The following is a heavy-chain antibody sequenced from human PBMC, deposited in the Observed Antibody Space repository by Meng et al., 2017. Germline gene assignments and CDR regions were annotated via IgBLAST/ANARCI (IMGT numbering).Heavy chain of an antibody. CDR2: IRNDGSEK. V-gene: IGHV3-7*01. Sequence: GGSLRLSCAASGFSFSSNWMSWVRQAPGKGLEWVANIRNDGSEKHYVDSVKGRFTISRDNAKNSLYLQMNSLRAEDTAVYYCARSIAAAFDYWGQGTLVTVSS. D-gene: IGHD6-13*01. CDR3: ARSIAAAFDY. J-gene: IGHJ4*02. CDR1: GFSFSSNW.